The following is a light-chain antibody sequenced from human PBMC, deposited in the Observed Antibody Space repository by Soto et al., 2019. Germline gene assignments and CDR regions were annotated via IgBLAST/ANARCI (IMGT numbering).Light chain of an antibody. CDR2: GAS. Sequence: VMTHAPATLSVCPGEIATLSCRASQTINNNVAWYQLKDGQVPRLVIYGASTRATDIPARFSGSGSGTEFTLTLSSLEPEDFAVYYRQQRSNWPITFGQGTRLEIK. CDR3: QQRSNWPIT. CDR1: QTINNN. V-gene: IGKV3-11*01. J-gene: IGKJ5*01.